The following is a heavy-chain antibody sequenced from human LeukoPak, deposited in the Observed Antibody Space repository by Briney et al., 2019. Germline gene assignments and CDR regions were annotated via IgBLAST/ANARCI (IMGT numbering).Heavy chain of an antibody. CDR1: GFTFSILD. V-gene: IGHV3-23*01. D-gene: IGHD3-10*01. CDR3: ARGAHYMVRGVLFDY. J-gene: IGHJ4*02. CDR2: ISGNGGRT. Sequence: GGSLRLSCAASGFTFSILDMSWVRQAPGKGLEWVSAISGNGGRTYYADSVKGRFTISRDNSKNTLYLQMNSLRAEDTAVYYCARGAHYMVRGVLFDYWGQGTLVTVSS.